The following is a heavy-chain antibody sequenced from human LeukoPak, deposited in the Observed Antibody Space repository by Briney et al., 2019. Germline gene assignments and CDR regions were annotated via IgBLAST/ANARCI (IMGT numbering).Heavy chain of an antibody. CDR3: ASSPSTLGYFQH. CDR2: IYHSGST. D-gene: IGHD2-2*01. CDR1: AFIFSGHW. V-gene: IGHV4-4*02. J-gene: IGHJ1*01. Sequence: GSLRLSCEGSAFIFSGHWMNWVRQPPGKGLEWIGEIYHSGSTNYNPSLKSRVTISVDKSKNQFSLKLSSVTAADTAVYYCASSPSTLGYFQHWGQGTLVTVSS.